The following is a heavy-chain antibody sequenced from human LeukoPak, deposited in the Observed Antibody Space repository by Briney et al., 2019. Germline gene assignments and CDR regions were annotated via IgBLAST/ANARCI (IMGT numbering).Heavy chain of an antibody. CDR1: GYTFTIYG. V-gene: IGHV1-18*01. D-gene: IGHD2-2*01. J-gene: IGHJ4*02. Sequence: ASVKVSCKASGYTFTIYGISWVRQAPGQGLEWMGWISAYNGNTNYAQKLQGRVTMTTDTSTSTAYMELRSLRSDDTAVYYCARARRLRYCSSTSCYPDFDYWGQGTLVTVSS. CDR3: ARARRLRYCSSTSCYPDFDY. CDR2: ISAYNGNT.